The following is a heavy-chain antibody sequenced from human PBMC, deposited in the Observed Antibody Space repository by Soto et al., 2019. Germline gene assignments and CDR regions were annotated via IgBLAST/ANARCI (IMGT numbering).Heavy chain of an antibody. CDR3: ARDNRFGELFY. J-gene: IGHJ4*02. Sequence: SETLSLTCTVSGGSISSYYWSWIRQPPGKGLEWIGYIYYSGSTNYNPSLKSRVTISVDTSKNQFSLRLSSVTAADTAVYYCARDNRFGELFYWGQGTLVTVSS. V-gene: IGHV4-59*01. D-gene: IGHD3-10*01. CDR1: GGSISSYY. CDR2: IYYSGST.